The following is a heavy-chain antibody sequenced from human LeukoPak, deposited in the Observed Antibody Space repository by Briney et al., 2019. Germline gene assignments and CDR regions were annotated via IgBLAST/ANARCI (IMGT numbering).Heavy chain of an antibody. CDR3: AKDEAGATITNWFDP. CDR1: GFSFSSYS. J-gene: IGHJ5*02. CDR2: ISGSGGST. D-gene: IGHD1-26*01. Sequence: GGSLRLSCAASGFSFSSYSMNWVRQAPGKGLEWVSAISGSGGSTYYADSVKGRFTISRDNSKNTLYLQMNSLRAEDTAVYYCAKDEAGATITNWFDPWGQGTLVTVSS. V-gene: IGHV3-23*01.